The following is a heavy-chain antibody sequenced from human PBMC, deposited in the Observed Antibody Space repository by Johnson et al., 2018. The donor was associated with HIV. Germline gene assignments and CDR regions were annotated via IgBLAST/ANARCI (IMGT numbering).Heavy chain of an antibody. J-gene: IGHJ3*02. CDR3: AKGGYSYGNAFDI. CDR1: GFTFDDYG. CDR2: ISNDGSTI. V-gene: IGHV3-20*04. Sequence: VQLVESGGGVVRPGGSLRLSCAASGFTFDDYGMSWVRQAPGKGLEWISYISNDGSTIDYADSVKGRFTISRDNSKNTLYLQMNSLRAEDTAVYYCAKGGYSYGNAFDIWGQGTMVTVSS. D-gene: IGHD5-18*01.